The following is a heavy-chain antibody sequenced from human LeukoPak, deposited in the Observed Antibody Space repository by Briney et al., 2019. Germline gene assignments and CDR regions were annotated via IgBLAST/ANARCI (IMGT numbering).Heavy chain of an antibody. CDR1: GGTFSSYA. CDR3: ASYDPLSNWFDP. CDR2: IIPILGTA. V-gene: IGHV1-69*13. Sequence: SVKVSCKASGGTFSSYAISWVRQAPGQGLEWMGGIIPILGTASYAQKFQGRVTITADESTSTAYMELSSLRSEDTAVYYCASYDPLSNWFDPWGQGTLVTVSS. D-gene: IGHD3-16*01. J-gene: IGHJ5*02.